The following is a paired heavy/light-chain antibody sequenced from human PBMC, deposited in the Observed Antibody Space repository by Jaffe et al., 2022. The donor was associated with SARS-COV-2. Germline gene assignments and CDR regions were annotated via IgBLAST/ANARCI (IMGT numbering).Light chain of an antibody. J-gene: IGKJ4*01. Sequence: DIQMTQSPSSLSASVGDRVTITCRASQDIRIDLGWYQQKPGKAPERLIYAASSLQSGVPSRFSGSGSGTEFTLTISSLQPEDFATYYCLQHDVYPFTFGGGTKVEIK. CDR1: QDIRID. CDR2: AAS. V-gene: IGKV1-17*01. CDR3: LQHDVYPFT.
Heavy chain of an antibody. Sequence: EVQLVGSGGGLVQPGGSLRLSCAASGFTFTSYWMHWVRQAPGKGLVWLSRISNNGRNTIYADSVRGRFTISRDNAKNTVYLQMNNLRADDTAIYYCARAISGSSMDVWGQGTTVTVSS. CDR3: ARAISGSSMDV. D-gene: IGHD6-13*01. J-gene: IGHJ6*02. CDR2: ISNNGRNT. V-gene: IGHV3-74*01. CDR1: GFTFTSYW.